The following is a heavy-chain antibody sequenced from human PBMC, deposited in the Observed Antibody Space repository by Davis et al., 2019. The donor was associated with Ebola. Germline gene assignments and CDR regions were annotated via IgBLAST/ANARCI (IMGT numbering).Heavy chain of an antibody. J-gene: IGHJ4*02. D-gene: IGHD3/OR15-3a*01. CDR2: TYYSSKWYT. CDR1: GDSVSSGG. CDR3: ARLAWTPKGFDY. V-gene: IGHV6-1*01. Sequence: HSQTLSLTCAISGDSVSSGGWNWIRQSPSRGLEWLGRTYYSSKWYTDYAPSVISRISINPDTSKNQFSLQLNSVTPEDTAVYYCARLAWTPKGFDYWGQGAPVTVSS.